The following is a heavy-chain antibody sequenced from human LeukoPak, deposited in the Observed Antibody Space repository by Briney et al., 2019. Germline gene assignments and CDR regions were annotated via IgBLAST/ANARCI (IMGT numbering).Heavy chain of an antibody. Sequence: GGPLRLSCEASGNYWLHWVRQAPGKGLVWVSHINSDGSWTSYADSVKGRFTISRDNSKNTLYVQMNSLRAEDTAIYYCALVTTDRPFDYWGQGTLVTVSS. D-gene: IGHD4-17*01. CDR3: ALVTTDRPFDY. CDR2: INSDGSWT. V-gene: IGHV3-74*01. CDR1: GNYW. J-gene: IGHJ4*02.